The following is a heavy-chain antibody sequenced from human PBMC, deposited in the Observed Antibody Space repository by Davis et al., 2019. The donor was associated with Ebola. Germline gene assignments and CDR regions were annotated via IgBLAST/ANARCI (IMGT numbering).Heavy chain of an antibody. Sequence: GESLKISCKDSGNSFTSHWIGWVRQMPGKGLEWVGIIYPGDSDTRYSPSFQGQVTISADKSISTAYLQWSSLKASDTAMYYCARQVSTYWYFDLWGRGTLVTVSS. D-gene: IGHD5/OR15-5a*01. J-gene: IGHJ2*01. V-gene: IGHV5-51*01. CDR1: GNSFTSHW. CDR2: IYPGDSDT. CDR3: ARQVSTYWYFDL.